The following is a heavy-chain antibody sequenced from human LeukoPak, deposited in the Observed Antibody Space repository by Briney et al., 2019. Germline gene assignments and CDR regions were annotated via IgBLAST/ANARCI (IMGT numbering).Heavy chain of an antibody. CDR2: INHSGST. V-gene: IGHV4-34*01. D-gene: IGHD3-10*01. CDR1: GGSFSGYY. J-gene: IGHJ5*02. CDR3: ARGHPLLWFGEPSPLFSWFDP. Sequence: KPSETLSLTCAVSGGSFSGYYWSWIRQPPGRGLEWIGEINHSGSTNYNPSLKSRVTISVDTSKNQFSLKLSSVTAADTAVYYCARGHPLLWFGEPSPLFSWFDPWGQGTLVTVSS.